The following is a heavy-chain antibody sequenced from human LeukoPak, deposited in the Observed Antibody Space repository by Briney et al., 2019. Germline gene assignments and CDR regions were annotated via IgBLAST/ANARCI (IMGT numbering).Heavy chain of an antibody. CDR1: GGSISSGGYY. CDR3: ARAAYCSSTSCYGWFDP. CDR2: IYYSGST. V-gene: IGHV4-31*03. J-gene: IGHJ5*02. Sequence: PSETLSLTCTVSGGSISSGGYYWSWIRQHPGKGLVWIGYIYYSGSTYYNPSLKSRVTISVDTSKNQFSLKLSSVTAADTAVYYCARAAYCSSTSCYGWFDPWGQGTLVTVSS. D-gene: IGHD2-2*01.